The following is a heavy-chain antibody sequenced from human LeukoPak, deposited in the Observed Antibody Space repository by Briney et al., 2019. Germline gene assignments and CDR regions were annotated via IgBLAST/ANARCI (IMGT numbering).Heavy chain of an antibody. D-gene: IGHD5-18*01. CDR3: ARFSADTAMRGA. CDR2: ISSSSSYI. Sequence: GGSLRLSCAASGFTFSSYSMNWVRQAPGKGLEWVSSISSSSSYIYYADSVKGRFTISRDNAQNSLYLQMNSLRAEDTAVYYCARFSADTAMRGAWGQGTLVTVSS. CDR1: GFTFSSYS. J-gene: IGHJ5*02. V-gene: IGHV3-21*01.